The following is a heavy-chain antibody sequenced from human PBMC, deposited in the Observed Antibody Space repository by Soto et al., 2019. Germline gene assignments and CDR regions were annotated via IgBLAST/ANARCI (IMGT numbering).Heavy chain of an antibody. CDR3: ARDDCSGGSCYSDYGMDV. Sequence: SETLSLTCAVSGYSISSGYYWGFIRQPPGKGLEWIGSIYHSGSTYYNPSLKSRVTISVDTSKNQFSLKLSSVTAADTAVYYCARDDCSGGSCYSDYGMDVWGQGTTVTVSS. CDR1: GYSISSGYY. CDR2: IYHSGST. V-gene: IGHV4-38-2*01. J-gene: IGHJ6*02. D-gene: IGHD2-15*01.